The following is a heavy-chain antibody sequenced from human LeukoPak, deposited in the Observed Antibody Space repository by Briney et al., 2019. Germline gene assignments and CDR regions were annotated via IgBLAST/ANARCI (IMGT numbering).Heavy chain of an antibody. CDR3: AREAVAGPFDY. J-gene: IGHJ4*02. D-gene: IGHD6-19*01. V-gene: IGHV3-53*01. CDR2: FYSGFNT. Sequence: PGGPLRLSCPAPGFIVSSHYMSWVRQAPGKGLEWVSVFYSGFNTYYAHSVKGPFTISRDNSKNTLYLQMNSLRAEDTAMYYCAREAVAGPFDYWGQGTLVTVSS. CDR1: GFIVSSHY.